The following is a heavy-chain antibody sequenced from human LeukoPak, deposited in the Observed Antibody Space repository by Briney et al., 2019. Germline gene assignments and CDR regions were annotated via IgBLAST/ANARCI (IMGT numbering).Heavy chain of an antibody. V-gene: IGHV4-59*08. J-gene: IGHJ4*02. D-gene: IGHD4-23*01. CDR3: TRHPGGNDAHRFDY. Sequence: PSETLSLTCTVSGGSLRNYFWSWIRQSPGTGLEWIGYVSFSGSSHYNPSVRSRVTTSVDTSKNQFSLNLNSVTAADTAVYYCTRHPGGNDAHRFDYWGQGLLVTVSS. CDR1: GGSLRNYF. CDR2: VSFSGSS.